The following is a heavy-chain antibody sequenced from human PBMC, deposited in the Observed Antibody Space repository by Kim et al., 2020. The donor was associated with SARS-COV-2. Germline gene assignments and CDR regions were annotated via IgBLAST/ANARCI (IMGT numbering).Heavy chain of an antibody. D-gene: IGHD1-26*01. CDR3: ARDAPVGSHFDY. V-gene: IGHV6-1*01. J-gene: IGHJ4*02. Sequence: HYAESVKRRLTISTDTSKNKFSLQLNAVTPEDTAVYYCARDAPVGSHFDYWGQGTLVTVSS.